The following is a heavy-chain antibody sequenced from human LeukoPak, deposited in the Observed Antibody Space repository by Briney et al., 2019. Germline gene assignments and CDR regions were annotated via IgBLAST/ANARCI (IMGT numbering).Heavy chain of an antibody. Sequence: PGGSLRLSCAASGFTFSSYWMSWVRQAPGKGLEWVANIKQDGSEKYYVDSVKGRFTISRDNSKNTLYLQMNSLRAEDTAVYRCARGRGEIFFFDCWGQGTLVTVSS. D-gene: IGHD3-10*01. J-gene: IGHJ4*02. V-gene: IGHV3-7*03. CDR2: IKQDGSEK. CDR3: ARGRGEIFFFDC. CDR1: GFTFSSYW.